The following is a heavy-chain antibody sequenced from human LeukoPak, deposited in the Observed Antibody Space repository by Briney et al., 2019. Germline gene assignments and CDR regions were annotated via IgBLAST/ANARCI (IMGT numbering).Heavy chain of an antibody. V-gene: IGHV4-59*01. Sequence: SETLSLTCTVSGGSISSYYWSWLRQPPGKGLEWIGYIYYSGSTNYNPSLKSRVTISVDTSKNQFSLKLSSVTAADTAVYYCARGTLNWFDPWGQGTLVTVSS. CDR1: GGSISSYY. CDR3: ARGTLNWFDP. J-gene: IGHJ5*02. CDR2: IYYSGST. D-gene: IGHD1-1*01.